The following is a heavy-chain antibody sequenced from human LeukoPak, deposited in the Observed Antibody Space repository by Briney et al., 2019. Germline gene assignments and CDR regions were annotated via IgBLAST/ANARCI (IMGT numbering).Heavy chain of an antibody. CDR3: ARPNDRGYYFDY. J-gene: IGHJ4*02. D-gene: IGHD3-10*01. CDR2: INHSGST. CDR1: GGSFSGYY. Sequence: SETLSLTCAVYGGSFSGYYWSWIRQPPGKGLEWIGEINHSGSTNYNPSLKSRVTISVDTSKNQFSLKLSSVTAADTAVYYCARPNDRGYYFDYWGQGTLVTVSS. V-gene: IGHV4-34*01.